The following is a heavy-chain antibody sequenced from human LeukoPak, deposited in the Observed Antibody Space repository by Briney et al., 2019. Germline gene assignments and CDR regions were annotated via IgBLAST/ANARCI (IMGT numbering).Heavy chain of an antibody. CDR1: GFTFSSYS. D-gene: IGHD6-6*01. Sequence: PGGSLRLSCAASGFTFSSYSMNWVHQAPGKGLEWVSSISSSSSYIYYADSVKGRFTISRDNAKNSLYLQMNSLRAEDTAVYYCARDQDSSSYFDYWGQGTLVTVSS. V-gene: IGHV3-21*01. J-gene: IGHJ4*02. CDR2: ISSSSSYI. CDR3: ARDQDSSSYFDY.